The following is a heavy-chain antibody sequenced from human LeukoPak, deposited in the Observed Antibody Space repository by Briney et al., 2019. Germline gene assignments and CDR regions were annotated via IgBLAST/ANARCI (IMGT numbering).Heavy chain of an antibody. V-gene: IGHV1-2*02. D-gene: IGHD2-2*01. CDR2: INPKSGDT. CDR3: ARDIDGIVVVPAAILDS. J-gene: IGHJ4*02. CDR1: GYSFTGFY. Sequence: GASVKVSCKASGYSFTGFYIHWVRQAPGQGLEWMGWINPKSGDTDYAQKFQDGVTMTRDRSVTTAYMELSRLRSDDTAVYYCARDIDGIVVVPAAILDSWGQGTLVTVPS.